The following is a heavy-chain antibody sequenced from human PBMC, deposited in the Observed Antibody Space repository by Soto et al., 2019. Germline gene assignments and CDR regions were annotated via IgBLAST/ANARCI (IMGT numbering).Heavy chain of an antibody. V-gene: IGHV2-5*02. D-gene: IGHD3-3*01. CDR1: GFSLSTSGVG. Sequence: QITLKESGPTLVKPTQTLTLTCTFSGFSLSTSGVGVGWIRQPPGKALEWLALIYWDDDKRYSPSLKSRLTITKDTTKNQVVLTMTNMDPVDTATYYCAHRLMTFGVVIKFDYWGQGTLVTVSS. J-gene: IGHJ4*02. CDR2: IYWDDDK. CDR3: AHRLMTFGVVIKFDY.